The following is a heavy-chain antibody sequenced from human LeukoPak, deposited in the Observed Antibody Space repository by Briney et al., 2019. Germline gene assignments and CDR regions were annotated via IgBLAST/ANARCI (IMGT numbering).Heavy chain of an antibody. J-gene: IGHJ4*02. CDR3: ARGPLVGASLDY. CDR2: INHSGST. CDR1: GGPLSGYY. D-gene: IGHD1-26*01. V-gene: IGHV4-34*01. Sequence: SDTLSLTCSVYGGPLSGYYWMWIRQPPGKGLEWIGEINHSGSTNYNPSLKSRVTISADTSENQFSLKLSSVAAADAAVYYCARGPLVGASLDYWGQGTLVTVSS.